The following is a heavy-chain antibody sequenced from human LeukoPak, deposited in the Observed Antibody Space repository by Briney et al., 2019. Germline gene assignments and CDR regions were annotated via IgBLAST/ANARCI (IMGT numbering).Heavy chain of an antibody. V-gene: IGHV3-23*01. D-gene: IGHD6-6*01. CDR1: GFTFSSYA. CDR3: ARHRSSWLIDY. CDR2: ISGSGGST. J-gene: IGHJ4*02. Sequence: GGSLRLSCAASGFTFSSYAMSWVRQAPGKGLEWVSAISGSGGSTYYADSVKGRFTISRDNSKNTLFLQMTSLGAEDTAVYYCARHRSSWLIDYWGQGTLVTVSS.